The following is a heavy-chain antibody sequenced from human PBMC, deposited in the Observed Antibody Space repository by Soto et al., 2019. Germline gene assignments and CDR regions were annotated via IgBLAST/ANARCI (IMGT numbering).Heavy chain of an antibody. CDR1: GNSISTTNW. D-gene: IGHD3-22*01. J-gene: IGHJ4*02. V-gene: IGHV4-4*02. CDR3: ARDVGYHYDGSPSGQFDF. CDR2: IYHSGST. Sequence: ASETLSLTCVGSGNSISTTNWWSWVRQSPGKGLEWIGEIYHSGSTNYNPSLKSRVTISVDKSKNQFSLKLSSVTAADTAVYYCARDVGYHYDGSPSGQFDFWGQGTLVTVSS.